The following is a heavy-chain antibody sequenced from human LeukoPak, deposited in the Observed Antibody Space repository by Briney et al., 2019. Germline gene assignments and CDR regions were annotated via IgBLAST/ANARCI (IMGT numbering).Heavy chain of an antibody. CDR1: GYTFTSYY. J-gene: IGHJ1*01. CDR3: ARGPNTYCGGDCYLEYFQH. Sequence: ASVKVSCKASGYTFTSYYRHWVRQAPGQGLEWMGIINPSGGSTSYAQKFQGRVTMTRDTSTCTVYMELSSPRSEDTAVYYCARGPNTYCGGDCYLEYFQHWGQGTLVTVSS. CDR2: INPSGGST. V-gene: IGHV1-46*01. D-gene: IGHD2-21*02.